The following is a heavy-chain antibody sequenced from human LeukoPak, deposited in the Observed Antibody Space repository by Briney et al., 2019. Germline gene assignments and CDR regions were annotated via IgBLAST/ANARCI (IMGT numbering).Heavy chain of an antibody. CDR2: ISSSSSYI. CDR3: ANPRGDAAFDI. D-gene: IGHD3-10*01. Sequence: GGSLRLSCAASGFTFTTYWMHWVRQAPGKGLEWVSSISSSSSYIYYADSVKGRFTTSRDNAKNSLYLQMNSLRAEDTAVYYCANPRGDAAFDIWGQGTMVTVSS. J-gene: IGHJ3*02. V-gene: IGHV3-21*01. CDR1: GFTFTTYW.